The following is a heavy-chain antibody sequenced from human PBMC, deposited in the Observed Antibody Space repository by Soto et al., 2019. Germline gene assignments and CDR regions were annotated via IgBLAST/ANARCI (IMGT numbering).Heavy chain of an antibody. J-gene: IGHJ4*02. CDR1: GGSISSGDYY. CDR2: IYYSGST. V-gene: IGHV4-30-4*01. D-gene: IGHD1-7*01. CDR3: ARGVGFAGTTSCIFDY. Sequence: SETLSLTCTVSGGSISSGDYYWSWIRQPPGKGLEWIGYIYYSGSTYYNPSLKSRVTISVDTSKNQFSLKLSSVTAADTAVYYCARGVGFAGTTSCIFDYWGQGTLVTVSS.